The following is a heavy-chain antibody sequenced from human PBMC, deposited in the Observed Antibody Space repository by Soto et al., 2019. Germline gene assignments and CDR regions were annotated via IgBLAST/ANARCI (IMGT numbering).Heavy chain of an antibody. Sequence: SETLSLTCTVSGGSISSSIYYGGWIRQPPGKGLEWIGSIFYSGSTYYNPSLKSRVTISVDTSKNQFSLKLSSVTAADTAVYYCARAVAGRRHYDFWRGGMDVWGQGTTVTVSS. CDR2: IFYSGST. J-gene: IGHJ6*02. CDR1: GGSISSSIYY. V-gene: IGHV4-39*07. CDR3: ARAVAGRRHYDFWRGGMDV. D-gene: IGHD3-3*01.